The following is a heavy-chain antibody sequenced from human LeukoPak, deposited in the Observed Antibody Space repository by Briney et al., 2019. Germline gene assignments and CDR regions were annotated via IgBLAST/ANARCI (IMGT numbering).Heavy chain of an antibody. CDR3: ARDLAAARGNWFDP. CDR2: ISSSSSTI. Sequence: GGSLRLSCAASGFTFSSYSMNWVRQAPGKGLEWVSYISSSSSTIYYADSVKGRFTISRHNSKNTLYLQMNSLRAEDTAVYYCARDLAAARGNWFDPWGQGTLVTVSS. V-gene: IGHV3-48*01. D-gene: IGHD6-6*01. J-gene: IGHJ5*02. CDR1: GFTFSSYS.